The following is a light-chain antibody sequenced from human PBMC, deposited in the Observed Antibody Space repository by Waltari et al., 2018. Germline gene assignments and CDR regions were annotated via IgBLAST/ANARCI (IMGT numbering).Light chain of an antibody. CDR3: NSRDSSGNHLV. CDR1: SLRSYY. V-gene: IGLV3-19*01. J-gene: IGLJ2*01. Sequence: SSELTQDPAVSVALGQTVKITCQGASLRSYYASWYQQKPGQAPLLLIFDKNARPSGTPDRFSCSTSGNTASLTITGAQAEDDGDYYCNSRDSSGNHLVFGGGTKLTVL. CDR2: DKN.